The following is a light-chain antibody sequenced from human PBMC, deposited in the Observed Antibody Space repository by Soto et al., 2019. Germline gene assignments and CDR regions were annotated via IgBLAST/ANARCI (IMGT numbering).Light chain of an antibody. CDR2: RAS. CDR3: QQYSTYPLT. Sequence: DIQMTQSPSTRSASVGDRVTMTCRASQSISTSLAWYQQKPGKAPKLLIYRASALQSGVPSRFSGSGSGTEFTLTIDSLQPDDVATFYCQQYSTYPLTFGGGTRVDIQ. V-gene: IGKV1-5*03. J-gene: IGKJ4*01. CDR1: QSISTS.